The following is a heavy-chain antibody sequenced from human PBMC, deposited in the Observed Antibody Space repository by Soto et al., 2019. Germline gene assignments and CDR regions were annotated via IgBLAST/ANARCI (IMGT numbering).Heavy chain of an antibody. CDR3: AAPILNAPYGMDV. V-gene: IGHV3-30-3*01. CDR2: ISYDGSNK. CDR1: GFTFSSYA. J-gene: IGHJ6*02. Sequence: PGGSLRLSCAASGFTFSSYAMHWVRQAPGKGLEWVAVISYDGSNKYYADSVKGRFTISRDNSKNTLYLQMNSLRAEDTAVYYCAAPILNAPYGMDVWGQGTMVTVSS.